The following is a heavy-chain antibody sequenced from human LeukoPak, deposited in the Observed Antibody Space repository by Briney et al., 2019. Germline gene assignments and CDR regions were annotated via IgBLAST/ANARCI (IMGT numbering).Heavy chain of an antibody. J-gene: IGHJ4*02. CDR1: GGSISSSNW. Sequence: SETLSLTCAVSGGSISSSNWWSWVRPPPGKGLEGMGKIYHSGSTNYNPSLKSRVTISVDKSKNQFSLQLSSVTAADTVVYYCASEKGSAAPLDYWGQGTLVPVSS. D-gene: IGHD3-10*01. CDR2: IYHSGST. V-gene: IGHV4-4*02. CDR3: ASEKGSAAPLDY.